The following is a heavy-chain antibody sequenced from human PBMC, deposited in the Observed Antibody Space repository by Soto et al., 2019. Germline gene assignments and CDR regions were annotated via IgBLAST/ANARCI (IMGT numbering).Heavy chain of an antibody. CDR1: GYTLTELS. D-gene: IGHD3-22*01. CDR3: ATEERLGRYDSSGYYYL. V-gene: IGHV1-24*01. Sequence: ASVKVSCKVSGYTLTELSMHWVRQAPGKGLEWMGGFDPEDGETIYAQKFQGRVTMTEDTSTDKAYMELSSLRSEDTAVYYCATEERLGRYDSSGYYYLWGQGTLVTVSS. CDR2: FDPEDGET. J-gene: IGHJ4*02.